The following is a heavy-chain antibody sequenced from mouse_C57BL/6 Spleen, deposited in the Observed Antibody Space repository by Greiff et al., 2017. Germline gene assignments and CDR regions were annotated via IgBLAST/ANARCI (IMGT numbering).Heavy chain of an antibody. CDR1: GYTFTSYW. V-gene: IGHV1-55*01. D-gene: IGHD1-1*01. CDR2: IYPGSGST. Sequence: QVQLQQPGAELVKPGASVKMSCKASGYTFTSYWITWVKQRPGHGLEWIGDIYPGSGSTNYNEKFKSKATLTVDTSSSTAYMQLSSLTSEDSAVXYCARAPRYGSSSVGFCDYWGQGTTLTVSS. CDR3: ARAPRYGSSSVGFCDY. J-gene: IGHJ2*01.